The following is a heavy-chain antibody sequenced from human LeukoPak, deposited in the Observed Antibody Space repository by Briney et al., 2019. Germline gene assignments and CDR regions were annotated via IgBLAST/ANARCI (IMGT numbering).Heavy chain of an antibody. D-gene: IGHD2-21*01. CDR3: AKLSSKVVSSWLLFDP. J-gene: IGHJ5*02. V-gene: IGHV3-30*02. Sequence: GGSLRLSCAASGFTFSSYGMHWVRQAPGKGLEWVAFIRYDGSNKYYADSAKGRFTISRDNSKNTLYLQMNSLRAEDTAVYYCAKLSSKVVSSWLLFDPWGQGTLVTVSS. CDR2: IRYDGSNK. CDR1: GFTFSSYG.